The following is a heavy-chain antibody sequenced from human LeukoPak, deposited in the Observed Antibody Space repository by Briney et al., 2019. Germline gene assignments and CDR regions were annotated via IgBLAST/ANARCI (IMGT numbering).Heavy chain of an antibody. J-gene: IGHJ6*03. CDR1: GYTFTGYY. D-gene: IGHD5-18*01. Sequence: ASVKVSCKASGYTFTGYYMHWVRQAPGQGLEWMGWINPSSGGTNYAQKFQGRVTITRDTSISTAYMELSRLRSDDTAVYYCARGGEYSYGWKNYYYMDIWGKGTTVTVSS. CDR2: INPSSGGT. V-gene: IGHV1-2*02. CDR3: ARGGEYSYGWKNYYYMDI.